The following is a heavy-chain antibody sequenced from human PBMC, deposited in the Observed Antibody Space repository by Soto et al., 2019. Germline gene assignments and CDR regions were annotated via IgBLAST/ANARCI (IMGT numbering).Heavy chain of an antibody. J-gene: IGHJ4*02. CDR3: ARGVFYYYGSSGYSPDY. Sequence: GGSLRLSGEGSGFTSSIYVMHWVLQAPCKGLEWVALISFDGSKKNYADSVKGRFTISRDNSKNMMYLQMNSLRPEDTAVYYCARGVFYYYGSSGYSPDYWGQGTLVTVSS. CDR1: GFTSSIYV. CDR2: ISFDGSKK. D-gene: IGHD3-22*01. V-gene: IGHV3-30-3*01.